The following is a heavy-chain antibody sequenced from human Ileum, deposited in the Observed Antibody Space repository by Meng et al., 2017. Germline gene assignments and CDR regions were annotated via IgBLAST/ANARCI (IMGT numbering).Heavy chain of an antibody. CDR1: GVTFSSHG. CDR2: IAADGSIK. D-gene: IGHD3-3*01. Sequence: VQLVASGGGVGQPGTSLRLSCAASGVTFSSHGFHWVRQAPGKALEWVAFIAADGSIKNYAESVKGRFTTSRDNSMNTLSLQMNSLRVDDTALYFCARDRGVRWLDSWGQGTLVTVSS. J-gene: IGHJ5*01. CDR3: ARDRGVRWLDS. V-gene: IGHV3-33*01.